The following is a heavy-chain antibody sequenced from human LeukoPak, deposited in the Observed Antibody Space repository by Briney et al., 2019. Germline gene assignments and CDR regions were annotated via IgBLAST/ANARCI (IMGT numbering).Heavy chain of an antibody. V-gene: IGHV3-30*02. CDR2: IRFDGSNK. Sequence: GGSLRLSCAASGFTFSNFGMHWVRQAPGKGLEWVAFIRFDGSNKNYADSVEGRFTITRDNSKNIVYLQMNSLRAGDTAVYYCAKPHFDDWGQGTLVTVSS. J-gene: IGHJ4*02. CDR1: GFTFSNFG. CDR3: AKPHFDD.